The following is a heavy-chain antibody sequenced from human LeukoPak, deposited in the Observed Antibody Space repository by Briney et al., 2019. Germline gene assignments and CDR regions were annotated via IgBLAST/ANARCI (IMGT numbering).Heavy chain of an antibody. CDR3: ARHEAAVGALFY. CDR1: GGSISRYY. J-gene: IGHJ4*02. CDR2: IYTIGST. D-gene: IGHD3-16*01. V-gene: IGHV4-4*08. Sequence: PSETLSHTCPVPGGSISRYYWSWLRQPPGKELDWIGYIYTIGSTNSNPSLKSRVTISDHTSNNQFSPKLNSVTAADTPVSYCARHEAAVGALFYWGQGTLVTVSS.